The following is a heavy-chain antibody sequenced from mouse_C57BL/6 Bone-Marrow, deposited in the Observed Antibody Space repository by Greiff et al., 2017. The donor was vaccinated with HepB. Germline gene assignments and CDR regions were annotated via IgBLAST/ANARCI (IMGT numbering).Heavy chain of an antibody. V-gene: IGHV5-12*01. CDR1: GFTFSDYY. CDR3: ARQSFYYYGSSYWYFDV. D-gene: IGHD1-1*01. J-gene: IGHJ1*03. CDR2: ISNGGGST. Sequence: EVKLMESGGGLVQPGGSLKLSCAASGFTFSDYYMYWVRQTPEKRLEWVAYISNGGGSTYYPDTVKGRFTISRDNAKNTLYLQMSRLKSEDTAMYYCARQSFYYYGSSYWYFDVWGTGTTVTVSS.